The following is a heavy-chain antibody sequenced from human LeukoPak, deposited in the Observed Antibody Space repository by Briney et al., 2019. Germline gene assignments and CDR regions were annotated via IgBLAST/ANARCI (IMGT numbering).Heavy chain of an antibody. CDR3: ATTPKPLVVPAAPFDY. CDR1: GYTLTELS. CDR2: FDPEDGET. J-gene: IGHJ4*02. D-gene: IGHD2-2*01. Sequence: ASVKVSCKVSGYTLTELSMHWVRQAPGKGLEWMGGFDPEDGETIYAQKFQGRVTMTEDTSTDTAYMELSSLRSEDTAVYYCATTPKPLVVPAAPFDYWGQGTLVTVSS. V-gene: IGHV1-24*01.